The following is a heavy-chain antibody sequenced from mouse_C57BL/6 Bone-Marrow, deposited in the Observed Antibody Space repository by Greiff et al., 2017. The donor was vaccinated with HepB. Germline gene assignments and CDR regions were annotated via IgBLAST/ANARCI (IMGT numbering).Heavy chain of an antibody. CDR1: GYTFTSYW. CDR3: AIHYYGSSPFAY. V-gene: IGHV1-55*01. D-gene: IGHD1-1*01. Sequence: QVQLQQPGAELVKPGASVKMSCKASGYTFTSYWITWVKQRPGQGLEWIGDIYPGSGSTNYNEKFKSKATLTVDTSSSTAYMQLSSLTSEDSAVYYYAIHYYGSSPFAYWGRGKVVTVSA. CDR2: IYPGSGST. J-gene: IGHJ3*01.